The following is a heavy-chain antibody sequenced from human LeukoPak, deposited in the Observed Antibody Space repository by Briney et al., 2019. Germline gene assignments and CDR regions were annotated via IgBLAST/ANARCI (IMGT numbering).Heavy chain of an antibody. Sequence: PGGSLRLSCAASGFTFSSYEMNWVRQAPGRGLEWVSYISSSGSTIYYADSVKGRFTISRDNAKNSLYLQMNSLRAEDTAVYYCASGPPYYYDSSGYFYLDYWGQGTLVTVSS. CDR1: GFTFSSYE. J-gene: IGHJ4*02. V-gene: IGHV3-48*03. CDR2: ISSSGSTI. CDR3: ASGPPYYYDSSGYFYLDY. D-gene: IGHD3-22*01.